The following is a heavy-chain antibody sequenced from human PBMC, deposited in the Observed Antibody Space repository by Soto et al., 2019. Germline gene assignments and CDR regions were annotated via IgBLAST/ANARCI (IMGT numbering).Heavy chain of an antibody. J-gene: IGHJ5*02. V-gene: IGHV1-2*02. CDR1: GYSFTGYY. CDR2: IIPHSGET. D-gene: IGHD4-4*01. CDR3: ARETDDFTNGANDL. Sequence: QVQLVQSGAEVKRPGASVKVSCKASGYSFTGYYMHWVRQAPGQGLEWMGWIIPHSGETNYAQKFQARVTLTRDTSISTAYTQLSGLTSDDTAVYYCARETDDFTNGANDLWGQGTLVTVSS.